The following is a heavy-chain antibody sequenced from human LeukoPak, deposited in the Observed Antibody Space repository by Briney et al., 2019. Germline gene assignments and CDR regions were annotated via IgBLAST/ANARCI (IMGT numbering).Heavy chain of an antibody. Sequence: SETLSLTCTVSGGSISSYYWSWIRQPPGKGLEGIGYMDDSGSTNYNPSLTSRVTISEDTSKSQLSLKLGSVTAADTAVYYCARHSSGSGGAFQYWGQGTPVTVSS. J-gene: IGHJ4*02. CDR3: ARHSSGSGGAFQY. D-gene: IGHD6-19*01. V-gene: IGHV4-59*08. CDR1: GGSISSYY. CDR2: MDDSGST.